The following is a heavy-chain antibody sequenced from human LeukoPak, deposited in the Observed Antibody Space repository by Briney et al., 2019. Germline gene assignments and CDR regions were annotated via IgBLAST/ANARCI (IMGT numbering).Heavy chain of an antibody. Sequence: GGSLRPSCAASGFTFSSYAMSWVRQAPGKGLEWVSAISGSGGSTYYADSVKGRFTISRDNSKNTLYLQMNSLRAEDTAVYYCAKDRIAAADYYYYYMDVWGKGTTVTVSS. D-gene: IGHD6-13*01. CDR1: GFTFSSYA. CDR3: AKDRIAAADYYYYYMDV. J-gene: IGHJ6*03. V-gene: IGHV3-23*01. CDR2: ISGSGGST.